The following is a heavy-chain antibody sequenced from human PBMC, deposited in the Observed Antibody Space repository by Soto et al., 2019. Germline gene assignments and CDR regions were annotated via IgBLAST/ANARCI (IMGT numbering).Heavy chain of an antibody. D-gene: IGHD5-12*01. CDR2: MNPNSGDK. CDR3: ARESGGATATLDYYYFYMGV. J-gene: IGHJ6*03. V-gene: IGHV1-2*02. Sequence: QVQLVQSGAEVKKPGASVTVSCKASGYRFSDYYLHWVRQAPGQGPEWMGWMNPNSGDKKYAQKCKGRVTMTRDTSVRTAFMELNWLKSDDTAVYYCARESGGATATLDYYYFYMGVWGIGTTVTVSS. CDR1: GYRFSDYY.